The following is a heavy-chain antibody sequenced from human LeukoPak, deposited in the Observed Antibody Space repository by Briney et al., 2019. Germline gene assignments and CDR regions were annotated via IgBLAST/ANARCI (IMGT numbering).Heavy chain of an antibody. V-gene: IGHV3-43*02. CDR3: AKAYGSGMLNALDI. D-gene: IGHD3-10*01. CDR1: GFTFADYA. J-gene: IGHJ3*02. Sequence: PGGSLRLSCAASGFTFADYAIHWVRQGPGEGLEWVSLISGDGDTTYYADSVKGRFTISRDNRKQALYLQMNSLRIEDTALYYCAKAYGSGMLNALDIWGQGTMVTVSS. CDR2: ISGDGDTT.